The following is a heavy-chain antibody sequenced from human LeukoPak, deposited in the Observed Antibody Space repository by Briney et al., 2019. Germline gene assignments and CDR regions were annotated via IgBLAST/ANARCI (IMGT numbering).Heavy chain of an antibody. CDR1: GYAFTDYY. CDR3: ASPRHNWNYPDV. Sequence: ASVKVSCKASGYAFTDYYLHWVRQAPGQGLEWMGWIGPNTGDTNCAQKFQGRVTMTSDTSITTAYMELSSLRSDDTAVYYCASPRHNWNYPDVWGQGTTVTISS. J-gene: IGHJ6*02. D-gene: IGHD1-7*01. CDR2: IGPNTGDT. V-gene: IGHV1-2*02.